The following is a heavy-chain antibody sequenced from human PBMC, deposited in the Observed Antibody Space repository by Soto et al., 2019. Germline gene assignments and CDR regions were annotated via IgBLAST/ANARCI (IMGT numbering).Heavy chain of an antibody. J-gene: IGHJ5*02. CDR1: GFSLSTSGVG. D-gene: IGHD6-13*01. CDR3: AHRRGYSSSWHLTYNWFDP. CDR2: IYWNDDK. Sequence: SGPTLVNPTQTLTLTCTFSGFSLSTSGVGVGWIRQPPGKALEWLALIYWNDDKRYSPSLKSRLTITKDTSKNQVVLTMTNMDPVDTATYYCAHRRGYSSSWHLTYNWFDPWGQGTLVTVSS. V-gene: IGHV2-5*01.